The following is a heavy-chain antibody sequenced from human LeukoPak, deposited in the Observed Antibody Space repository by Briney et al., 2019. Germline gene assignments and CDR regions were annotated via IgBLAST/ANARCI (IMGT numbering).Heavy chain of an antibody. Sequence: SETLSLTCAVSGYSISSGYYWGWIRQPPGKGLEWIGSIYHSGSTYYNPSLKSRVTISVDTSKNQFSLKLSSVTAADTAVYYCARLYDFWSGFDYWGQGTLVTVSS. J-gene: IGHJ4*02. V-gene: IGHV4-38-2*01. CDR1: GYSISSGYY. CDR2: IYHSGST. D-gene: IGHD3-3*01. CDR3: ARLYDFWSGFDY.